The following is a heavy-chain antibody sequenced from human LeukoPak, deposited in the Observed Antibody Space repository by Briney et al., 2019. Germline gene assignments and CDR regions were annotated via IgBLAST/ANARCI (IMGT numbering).Heavy chain of an antibody. V-gene: IGHV3-30*02. J-gene: IGHJ4*02. CDR2: IRYDGSNK. Sequence: AGGSLRLSCAASGFTFSSYGMHWVRQAPGKGPEWVAFIRYDGSNKYYADSVKGRFTISRDNSKNTLYLQMNSLRAEDTAVYYCAKDTRPSLWFGELMGDYWGQGTLVTVSS. D-gene: IGHD3-10*01. CDR3: AKDTRPSLWFGELMGDY. CDR1: GFTFSSYG.